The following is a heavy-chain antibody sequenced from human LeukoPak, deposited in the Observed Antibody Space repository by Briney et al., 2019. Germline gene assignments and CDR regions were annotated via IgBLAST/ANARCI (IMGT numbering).Heavy chain of an antibody. D-gene: IGHD3-10*01. V-gene: IGHV3-48*01. J-gene: IGHJ4*02. CDR2: ISSSSSTI. CDR1: GFTFSSYS. CDR3: AREGYYGSGSPPSLYFDY. Sequence: GGSLRLSCAAPGFTFSSYSMNWVRQAPGKGLEWVSYISSSSSTIYYADSVKGRFTISRDNSRSTLYLQMNSLRPEDTAIYYCAREGYYGSGSPPSLYFDYWGQGTLVTVSS.